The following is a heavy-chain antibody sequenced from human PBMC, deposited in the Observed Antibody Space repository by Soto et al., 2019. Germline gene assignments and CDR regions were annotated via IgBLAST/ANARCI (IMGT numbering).Heavy chain of an antibody. CDR1: SGSISSSNW. Sequence: QVQLQESGPGLVKPSGTLSLTCAVSSGSISSSNWWSWVRQPPGKGLEWIGEIYHSGSTNYNPSHKSRVPISVDKSKNQFSLKLSSVTAADTAVYYCARGGLAARYYFDSWGQGTLVTVSS. D-gene: IGHD6-6*01. J-gene: IGHJ4*02. CDR3: ARGGLAARYYFDS. V-gene: IGHV4-4*02. CDR2: IYHSGST.